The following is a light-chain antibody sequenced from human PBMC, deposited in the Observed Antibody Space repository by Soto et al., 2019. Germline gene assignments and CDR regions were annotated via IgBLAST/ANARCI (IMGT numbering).Light chain of an antibody. CDR1: QSVSSY. J-gene: IGKJ5*01. CDR2: ADS. CDR3: QQRYNWPIT. V-gene: IGKV3-11*02. Sequence: DIVMTQSPATLSLSPGERATLSCRASQSVSSYLAWYQQKAGQAPRLLIYADSNRATGIPARFSGSGSGRDFTLTISSLEPEDFSVYYCQQRYNWPITFGQGTRLEIK.